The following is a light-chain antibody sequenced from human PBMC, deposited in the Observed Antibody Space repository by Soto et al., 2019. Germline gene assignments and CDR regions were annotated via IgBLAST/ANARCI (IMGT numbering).Light chain of an antibody. CDR1: QSISSY. J-gene: IGKJ1*01. Sequence: IQMTQSASSLSETVGDRVTITCRASQSISSYLNWYQQKPGNPPKVLIYGASNLQSGVPPRFSGSGSGTDFTLAISSLQPEDSATYYCLQDINYPWTFGQGTIVDIK. V-gene: IGKV1-6*01. CDR3: LQDINYPWT. CDR2: GAS.